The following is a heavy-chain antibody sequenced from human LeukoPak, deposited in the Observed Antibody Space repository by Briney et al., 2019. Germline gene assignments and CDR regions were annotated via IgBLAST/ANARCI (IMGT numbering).Heavy chain of an antibody. J-gene: IGHJ4*02. V-gene: IGHV4-59*12. CDR1: GGSISSYY. CDR3: ARSPDTSGYYYYFDS. CDR2: IYYSGST. Sequence: SETLSLTCTVSGGSISSYYWSWIRQPPGKGLEWIGYIYYSGSTNYNPSLKSRVTISVDTSKNQFSLKLNSVTAADTAVYYCARSPDTSGYYYYFDSWGQGTLVTVSS. D-gene: IGHD3-22*01.